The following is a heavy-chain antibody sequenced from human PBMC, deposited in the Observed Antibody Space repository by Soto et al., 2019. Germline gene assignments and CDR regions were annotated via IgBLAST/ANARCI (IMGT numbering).Heavy chain of an antibody. CDR1: GGSFSGYY. CDR2: INHSGST. V-gene: IGHV4-34*01. J-gene: IGHJ5*02. CDR3: ARYVSTNYNWFDP. D-gene: IGHD5-12*01. Sequence: QVQLQQWGAGLLKPSETLSLTCAVYGGSFSGYYWSWIRQPPGKGLEWIGEINHSGSTNYNPSLKSRVTISVDTSKNQFSLKLSSVTAADTAVYYCARYVSTNYNWFDPWGQGTLVTVSS.